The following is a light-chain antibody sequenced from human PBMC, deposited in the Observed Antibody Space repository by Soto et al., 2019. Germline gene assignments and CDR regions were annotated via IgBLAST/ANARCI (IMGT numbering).Light chain of an antibody. CDR3: QSYDSSLSGV. CDR1: SSNIGAGYD. Sequence: SVLTQPPSVSGAPGQRVTISCTGSSSNIGAGYDVHWYQQLPGPAPKLLIYGNSNRPSGVPDRFAGSKSGTSASPAITGLQAEDEADYYWQSYDSSLSGVFGGGTKLTVL. J-gene: IGLJ2*01. V-gene: IGLV1-40*01. CDR2: GNS.